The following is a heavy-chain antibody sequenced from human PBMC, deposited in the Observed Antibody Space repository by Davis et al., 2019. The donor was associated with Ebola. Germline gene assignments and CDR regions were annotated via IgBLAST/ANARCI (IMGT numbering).Heavy chain of an antibody. CDR2: IDPSDSYT. J-gene: IGHJ6*02. CDR3: ARGPYSSYYYYGMDV. CDR1: GYSFTSYW. Sequence: KVSCKASGYSFTSYWISWVRQIPGQGLEWMGRIDPSDSYTNYSQSFQGNVTLSADKSISTAYLQWSSLKASDTAMYYCARGPYSSYYYYGMDVWGQGTTVTVSS. V-gene: IGHV5-10-1*01. D-gene: IGHD4-11*01.